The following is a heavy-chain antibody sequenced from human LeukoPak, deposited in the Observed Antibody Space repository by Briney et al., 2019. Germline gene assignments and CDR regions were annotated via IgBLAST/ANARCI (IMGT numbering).Heavy chain of an antibody. Sequence: GGSPRLSCATSGFTFTNYGMNWVRQAPGKGLEWVSYISNSAILYAESVKGRFTISRDNAKNTLYLQMNSLRAEDTAVYYCARDSGSGSYSEYWGLGTLVTVSS. D-gene: IGHD3-10*01. CDR3: ARDSGSGSYSEY. V-gene: IGHV3-48*01. CDR1: GFTFTNYG. J-gene: IGHJ4*02. CDR2: ISNSAI.